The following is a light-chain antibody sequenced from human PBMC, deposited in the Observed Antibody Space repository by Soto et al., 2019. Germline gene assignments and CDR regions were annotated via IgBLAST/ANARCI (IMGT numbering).Light chain of an antibody. CDR3: QRYDSLPPT. J-gene: IGKJ5*01. CDR2: DAS. CDR1: RDIGKF. Sequence: DIQMTQSPSSLSASVGDRVTITCQASRDIGKFLNWFQEKPGKAPKLIIYDASNLQTGVASRFSGSGSGTDFTFTITNLQPEDFATYYCQRYDSLPPTFGQGTRLEIK. V-gene: IGKV1-33*01.